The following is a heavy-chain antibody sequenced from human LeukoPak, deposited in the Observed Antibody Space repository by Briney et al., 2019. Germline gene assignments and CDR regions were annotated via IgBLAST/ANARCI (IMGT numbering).Heavy chain of an antibody. D-gene: IGHD5-24*01. CDR2: IKQDGSEK. V-gene: IGHV3-7*01. CDR3: ATKDGYNFDY. Sequence: GGSLRLSCAASGFTFSSYSMNWVRQAPGKGLEWVANIKQDGSEKYYVDSVKGRFTISRDNAKNSLFPQMNSLRAEDTAVYYCATKDGYNFDYWGQGTLVTVSS. J-gene: IGHJ4*02. CDR1: GFTFSSYS.